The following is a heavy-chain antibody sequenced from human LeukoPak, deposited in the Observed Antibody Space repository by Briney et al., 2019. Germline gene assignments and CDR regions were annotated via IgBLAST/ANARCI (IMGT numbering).Heavy chain of an antibody. CDR3: AKGQRHIVAIGAYGTDV. J-gene: IGHJ6*02. V-gene: IGHV3-23*01. Sequence: PGGSLRLSCAASGFTFSSYAMSWVRQAPGKGLEWVSAISGSGGSTYYADSVKGRFTISRDNSKNTLYLQMNSLRAEDTAVYYCAKGQRHIVAIGAYGTDVWGQGTTVTVSS. D-gene: IGHD5-12*01. CDR2: ISGSGGST. CDR1: GFTFSSYA.